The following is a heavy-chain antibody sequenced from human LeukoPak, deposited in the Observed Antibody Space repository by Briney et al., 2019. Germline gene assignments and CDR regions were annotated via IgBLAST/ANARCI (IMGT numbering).Heavy chain of an antibody. CDR3: ATLWFGELLPFDY. CDR2: IYSGGST. D-gene: IGHD3-10*01. J-gene: IGHJ4*02. CDR1: GFTVSSNY. V-gene: IGHV3-66*02. Sequence: PGGSLRLSCAASGFTVSSNYMSWVRQAPGKGLEGVSVIYSGGSTYYADSVKGRFTISRDNSKNTLYLQMNSLRAEDTAVYYCATLWFGELLPFDYWGQGTLVTVSS.